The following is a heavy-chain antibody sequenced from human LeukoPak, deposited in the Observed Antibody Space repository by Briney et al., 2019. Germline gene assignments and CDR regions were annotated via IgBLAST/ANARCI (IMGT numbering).Heavy chain of an antibody. D-gene: IGHD3-3*01. Sequence: PGGSLRLSCAASGFTFSSYAMSWVRQAPGKGLEWVSAISGSGGSTYYADSVKGRFTISRDNSKNTLYLQMNSLRAEDTAVYYSAKEGMYYDFWSGYYSTGGLDYWGQGTLVTVSS. CDR1: GFTFSSYA. J-gene: IGHJ4*02. CDR2: ISGSGGST. V-gene: IGHV3-23*01. CDR3: AKEGMYYDFWSGYYSTGGLDY.